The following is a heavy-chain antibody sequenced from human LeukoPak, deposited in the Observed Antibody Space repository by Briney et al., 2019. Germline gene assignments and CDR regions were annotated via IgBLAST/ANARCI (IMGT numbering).Heavy chain of an antibody. CDR1: GGSISSSSYY. D-gene: IGHD4-23*01. Sequence: PSETLSLTCTVSGGSISSSSYYWGWIRQPPGKGLEWIGRIYTSGSTNYNPSLKSRVTMSVDTSKNQFSLKLSSVTAADTAVYYCARGEGGNYYFDYWGQGTLVTVSS. J-gene: IGHJ4*02. V-gene: IGHV4-61*05. CDR2: IYTSGST. CDR3: ARGEGGNYYFDY.